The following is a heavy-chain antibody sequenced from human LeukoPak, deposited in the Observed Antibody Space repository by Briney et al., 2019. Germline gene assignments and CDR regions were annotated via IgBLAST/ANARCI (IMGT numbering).Heavy chain of an antibody. Sequence: GASVKVSCKASGYTFTGYYIHWVRQAPGQGLEWMGWINPNNGGTNYAQKFQGRVTMTRDTSISTAYMELSRLRSDDTAVYYCARVRYRLAETYIDYWGQGTLVTVSS. CDR3: ARVRYRLAETYIDY. J-gene: IGHJ4*02. CDR1: GYTFTGYY. D-gene: IGHD3-16*01. CDR2: INPNNGGT. V-gene: IGHV1-2*02.